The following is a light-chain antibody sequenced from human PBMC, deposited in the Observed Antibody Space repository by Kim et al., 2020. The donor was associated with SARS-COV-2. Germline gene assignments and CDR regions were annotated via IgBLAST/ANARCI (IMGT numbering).Light chain of an antibody. J-gene: IGKJ4*01. CDR3: QQYGSSPLT. Sequence: EIVLTQSPATLSLSPGQRATLSCRASQTVTSPYFAWYQHRPGQAPRLLIYGISTRATGIPDRFSGSGSETAFTLTISRLEPEDFAVYYCQQYGSSPLTFGGGKKVEIK. V-gene: IGKV3-20*01. CDR2: GIS. CDR1: QTVTSPY.